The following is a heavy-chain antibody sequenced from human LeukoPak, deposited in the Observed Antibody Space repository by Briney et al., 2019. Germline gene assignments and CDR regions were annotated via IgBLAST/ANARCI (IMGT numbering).Heavy chain of an antibody. CDR1: GGSFSGYY. J-gene: IGHJ4*02. V-gene: IGHV4-34*01. Sequence: PSETLSLTCAVYGGSFSGYYWSWIRQPPGKGLEWIGEINHSGSTNYNPSLKRRVTMSVDTSKTQFSLRLNSVTAADTAIYYCARSVVASKPPALWGQGTLVTVSS. D-gene: IGHD2-15*01. CDR3: ARSVVASKPPAL. CDR2: INHSGST.